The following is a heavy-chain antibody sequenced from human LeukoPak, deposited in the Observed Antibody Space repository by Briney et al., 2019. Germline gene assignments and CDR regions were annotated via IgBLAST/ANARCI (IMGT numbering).Heavy chain of an antibody. CDR2: IYYSGST. D-gene: IGHD5-12*01. Sequence: SETLSLTCTVSGGSISSGDYYWSWIRQPPGKGLEWIGYIYYSGSTYYNPSLKSRVTISVDTSKNQFSLKLSSVTAADTAVYYCARDPRGYSGYDHYYYYGMDVWGQGTTVTVS. CDR1: GGSISSGDYY. CDR3: ARDPRGYSGYDHYYYYGMDV. V-gene: IGHV4-30-4*01. J-gene: IGHJ6*02.